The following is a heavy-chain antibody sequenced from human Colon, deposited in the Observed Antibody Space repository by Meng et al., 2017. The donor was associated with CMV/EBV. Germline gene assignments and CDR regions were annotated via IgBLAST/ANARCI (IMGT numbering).Heavy chain of an antibody. CDR2: VYSDDSST. V-gene: IGHV3-23*03. D-gene: IGHD3-3*01. CDR3: ARIAAGDFWSVYYPFDY. Sequence: GESLKISCAASGFTFSGYTMSWVRQGPGKGLEWVSLVYSDDSSTYYSDSVKGRFTISRDYSKNTLYLQMNSLRAEDTAVYYCARIAAGDFWSVYYPFDYWGQGTLVTVSS. J-gene: IGHJ4*02. CDR1: GFTFSGYT.